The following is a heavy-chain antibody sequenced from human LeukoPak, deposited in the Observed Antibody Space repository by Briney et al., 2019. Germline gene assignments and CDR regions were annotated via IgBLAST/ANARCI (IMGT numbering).Heavy chain of an antibody. CDR2: IIPIFGTA. J-gene: IGHJ4*02. V-gene: IGHV1-69*01. Sequence: SVKVSCKASGGTFSSYAISWVRQAPGQGLEWMGGIIPIFGTANYAQKFQGRVTITADESTSTAYMELSSLRSEDTAVYYCARQYTGSYFFDSWGQGTLVTVSS. CDR1: GGTFSSYA. CDR3: ARQYTGSYFFDS. D-gene: IGHD1-26*01.